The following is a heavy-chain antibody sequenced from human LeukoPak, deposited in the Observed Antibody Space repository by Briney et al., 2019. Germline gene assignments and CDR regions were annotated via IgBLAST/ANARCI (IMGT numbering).Heavy chain of an antibody. CDR1: GYTFTSYD. V-gene: IGHV1-8*01. J-gene: IGHJ5*02. Sequence: ASVKVSCKASGYTFTSYDINWMRQATGQGLEWMGWMNPNSGNTGYAQKFQGRVTMTRNTSISTAYMELSSLRSEDTAVYYCARRKRSAAGGRNWFDPWGQGTLVTVSS. CDR3: ARRKRSAAGGRNWFDP. D-gene: IGHD6-13*01. CDR2: MNPNSGNT.